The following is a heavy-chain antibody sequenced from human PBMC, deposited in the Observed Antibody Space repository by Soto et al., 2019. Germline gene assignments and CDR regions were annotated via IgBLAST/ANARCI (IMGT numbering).Heavy chain of an antibody. CDR2: ISGSGGST. CDR1: GFTFSSYA. D-gene: IGHD3-22*01. CDR3: AKDAYYYDSSGFLDGVKCFDP. J-gene: IGHJ5*02. V-gene: IGHV3-23*01. Sequence: GSLRLSCAASGFTFSSYAMSWVRQAPGKGLEWVSAISGSGGSTYYADSVKGRFTISRDNSKNTLYLQMNSLRAEDTAVYYCAKDAYYYDSSGFLDGVKCFDPWGQGTLVTVSS.